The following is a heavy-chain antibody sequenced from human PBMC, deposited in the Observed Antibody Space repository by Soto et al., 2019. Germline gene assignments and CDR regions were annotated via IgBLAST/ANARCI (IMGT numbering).Heavy chain of an antibody. V-gene: IGHV3-64D*06. Sequence: GGNLRLSCAAYGFTFSSYAMQWVRQAPGKGLEYVSAISSNGGSTYYADSVKGRFTISRDNSKNTLYLQMSSLRAEDTAVYYCVKLGSHSYYFDSCVQGTLVSVSS. CDR1: GFTFSSYA. CDR2: ISSNGGST. CDR3: VKLGSHSYYFDS. J-gene: IGHJ4*02. D-gene: IGHD1-26*01.